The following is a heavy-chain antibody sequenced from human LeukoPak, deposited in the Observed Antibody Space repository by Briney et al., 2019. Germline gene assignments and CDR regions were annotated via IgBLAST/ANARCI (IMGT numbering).Heavy chain of an antibody. CDR2: IQFHGASR. V-gene: IGHV3-30*02. D-gene: IGHD1-20*01. Sequence: GGSLRLSCAASGFTFSSFGMHWVRQAPGKGLEWVAYIQFHGASRFYADSVKGRFTISRDNSKNTLYLQMNNLRPEDTAVYYCARDDSWNDKPFDLWGPGTLVTVSS. CDR3: ARDDSWNDKPFDL. CDR1: GFTFSSFG. J-gene: IGHJ4*02.